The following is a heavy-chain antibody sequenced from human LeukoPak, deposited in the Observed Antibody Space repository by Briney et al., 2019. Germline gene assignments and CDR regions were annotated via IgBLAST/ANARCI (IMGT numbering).Heavy chain of an antibody. D-gene: IGHD3-10*01. CDR1: DGSLSSYY. V-gene: IGHV4-4*07. J-gene: IGHJ5*02. CDR3: ARVGAYNWFDP. CDR2: IYTSGST. Sequence: SETLSLTCTVSDGSLSSYYWSWIRQPAGNGLEWIGRIYTSGSTNYNPSLKSRVTMSVDTSKNQFSLKLSSVTAADPAVYYCARVGAYNWFDPWGQGTLVTVSS.